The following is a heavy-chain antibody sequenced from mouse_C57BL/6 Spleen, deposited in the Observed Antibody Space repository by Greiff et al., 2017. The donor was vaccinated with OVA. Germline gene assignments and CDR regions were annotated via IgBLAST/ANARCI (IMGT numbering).Heavy chain of an antibody. V-gene: IGHV5-4*03. CDR1: GFTFSSYA. CDR2: ISDGGSYT. Sequence: DVKLVESGGGLVKPGGSLKLSCAASGFTFSSYAMSWVRQTPEKRLEWVATISDGGSYTYYPDNVKGRFTISRDNAKNNLYLQMSHLKSEDTAMYYCARRPYDYDEGDYAMDYWGQGTSVTVSS. CDR3: ARRPYDYDEGDYAMDY. J-gene: IGHJ4*01. D-gene: IGHD2-4*01.